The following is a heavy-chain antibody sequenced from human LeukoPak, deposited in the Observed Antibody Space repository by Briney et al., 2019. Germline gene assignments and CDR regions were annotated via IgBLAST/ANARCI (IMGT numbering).Heavy chain of an antibody. V-gene: IGHV3-23*01. CDR3: ARDYTGYFP. Sequence: GGSLRLSCAASGFTFSTYAMSWVRQAPGKGLEWVSAISGSGGSTYYADSVKGRFTISRDNAKNSLYLQMNSLRAEDTAVYYCARDYTGYFPWGQGTLVIVSS. CDR1: GFTFSTYA. CDR2: ISGSGGST. D-gene: IGHD3-9*01. J-gene: IGHJ5*02.